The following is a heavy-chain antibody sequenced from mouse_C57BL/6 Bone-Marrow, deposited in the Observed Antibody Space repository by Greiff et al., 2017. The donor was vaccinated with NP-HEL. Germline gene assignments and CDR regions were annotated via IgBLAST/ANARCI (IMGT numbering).Heavy chain of an antibody. J-gene: IGHJ2*01. CDR2: INPGSGGT. V-gene: IGHV1-54*01. Sequence: VKLQQSGAELVRPGTSVKVSCKASGYAFTNYLIEWVKQRPGQGLEWIGVINPGSGGTNYNEQFKGKATLTADKASSTAYMQLCSLTSEDSAVYFCATSLRHYFDYWGQGTTLTVSS. CDR3: ATSLRHYFDY. CDR1: GYAFTNYL. D-gene: IGHD1-2*01.